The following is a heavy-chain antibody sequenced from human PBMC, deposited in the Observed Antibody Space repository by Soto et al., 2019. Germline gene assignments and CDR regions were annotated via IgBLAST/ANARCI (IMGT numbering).Heavy chain of an antibody. J-gene: IGHJ5*02. Sequence: QVQLQESGPGLVKPSQTLSLTCTVSGGSISSGGYYWSWIRQHPGKGLEWIGYIYYSGSTHYNPSLKSRVTISVDTSKNQFSLKLSSVTAADTAVYYCARELRYYYGSGSPENWFDPWGQGTLVTVSS. CDR2: IYYSGST. V-gene: IGHV4-31*03. CDR3: ARELRYYYGSGSPENWFDP. CDR1: GGSISSGGYY. D-gene: IGHD3-10*01.